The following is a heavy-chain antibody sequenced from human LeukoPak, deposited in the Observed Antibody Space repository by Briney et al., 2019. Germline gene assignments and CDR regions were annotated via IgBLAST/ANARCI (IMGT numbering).Heavy chain of an antibody. CDR1: GFTFSSYG. Sequence: GRSLRLSCAASGFTFSSYGMHWVRQAPGKGLEWVAVIWYDGSNKYYADSVKGRFTISRDNSKNTLYLQMNSLRAEDTAVYYCARESAIQPFDYWGQGTLVTVSS. V-gene: IGHV3-33*01. J-gene: IGHJ4*02. CDR2: IWYDGSNK. CDR3: ARESAIQPFDY. D-gene: IGHD1-1*01.